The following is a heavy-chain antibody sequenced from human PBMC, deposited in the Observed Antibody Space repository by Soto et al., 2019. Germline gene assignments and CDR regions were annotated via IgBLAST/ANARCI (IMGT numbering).Heavy chain of an antibody. Sequence: PGGSLRLSCAASGFTVSSNYMSWVRQAPGKGLEWVSVIYSGGSTYYADSVKGRFTISRDNSKNTLYLQMNSLRAEDTAVYYCAIATAENYYYYMDVWGQGTTVPVSS. D-gene: IGHD6-13*01. CDR3: AIATAENYYYYMDV. CDR1: GFTVSSNY. CDR2: IYSGGST. J-gene: IGHJ6*03. V-gene: IGHV3-53*01.